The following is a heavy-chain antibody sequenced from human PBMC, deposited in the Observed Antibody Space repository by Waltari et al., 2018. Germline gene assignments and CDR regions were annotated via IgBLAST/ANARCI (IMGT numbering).Heavy chain of an antibody. CDR2: IYHDGTT. CDR1: GYAINSGFY. CDR3: TRQVLGYCTSAACRRLES. Sequence: QLQLQESGPGLVKSSETLSLTCDVSGYAINSGFYWGWIRQPPGRGLEWVATIYHDGTTLYNPSLTGRVTTSMDTSKNQFSLKMKSVTAADTAVYYCTRQVLGYCTSAACRRLESWGQGTLVTVSS. D-gene: IGHD2-2*03. V-gene: IGHV4-38-2*01. J-gene: IGHJ4*02.